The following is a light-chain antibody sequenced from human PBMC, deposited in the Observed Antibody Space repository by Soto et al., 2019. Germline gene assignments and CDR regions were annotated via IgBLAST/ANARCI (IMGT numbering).Light chain of an antibody. CDR3: QQYGRT. J-gene: IGKJ2*01. CDR2: GAS. CDR1: QSVSSSY. V-gene: IGKV3-20*01. Sequence: EIVMTQSPATLSLSPGERATLSCRASQSVSSSYLAWYQQKPGQAPRLLIYGASSRATGIPDRFSGSGSGTDFTLTISRLEPEDFAVYYCQQYGRTFGQGTKLEIK.